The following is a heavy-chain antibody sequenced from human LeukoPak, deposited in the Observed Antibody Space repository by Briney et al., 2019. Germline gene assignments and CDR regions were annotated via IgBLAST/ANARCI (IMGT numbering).Heavy chain of an antibody. CDR3: AKADSSGYAGN. CDR2: ISYDGIDK. D-gene: IGHD3-22*01. CDR1: GFTFRDSG. Sequence: GGSLRLSCAASGFTFRDSGMHWVRQAPGKGLEWVAVISYDGIDKYYADSVKDRFTISRDNFKSSQYLRMNSLRAEDTAVYYCAKADSSGYAGNWGQGTLVTVSS. V-gene: IGHV3-30*18. J-gene: IGHJ4*02.